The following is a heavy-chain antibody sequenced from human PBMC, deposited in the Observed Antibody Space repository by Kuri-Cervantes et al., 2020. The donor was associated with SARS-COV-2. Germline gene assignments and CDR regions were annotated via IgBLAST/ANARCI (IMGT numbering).Heavy chain of an antibody. CDR2: ISSSSSYI. CDR3: ARVFASYGMDV. CDR1: GFTFSSYS. V-gene: IGHV3-21*01. J-gene: IGHJ6*02. D-gene: IGHD3-9*01. Sequence: GESLKISCAASGFTFSSYSMNWVRQAPGKGLEWVSSISSSSSYIYYADSVKGRFTISRDNAKNSLYLQMNSLRAEDTAVYYCARVFASYGMDVWGQGTTVTVSS.